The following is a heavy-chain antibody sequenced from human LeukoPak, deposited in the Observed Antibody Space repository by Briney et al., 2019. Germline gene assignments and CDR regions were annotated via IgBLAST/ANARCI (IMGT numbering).Heavy chain of an antibody. CDR3: ARDPGLELRNPLSSYYYYYMDV. CDR1: GYTFTSYG. CDR2: ISAYNGNT. D-gene: IGHD1-7*01. V-gene: IGHV1-18*01. Sequence: ASVKVSCKASGYTFTSYGISWVRQAPGQGVEWMGWISAYNGNTNYAQKLQGRVTMTTDTSTSTAYMELRSLRSDDTAVYYCARDPGLELRNPLSSYYYYYMDVWGKGTTVTVSS. J-gene: IGHJ6*03.